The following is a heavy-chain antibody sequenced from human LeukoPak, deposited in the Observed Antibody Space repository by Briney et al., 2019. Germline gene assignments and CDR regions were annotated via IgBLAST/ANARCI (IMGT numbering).Heavy chain of an antibody. V-gene: IGHV4-59*01. CDR2: IYYSGST. CDR3: ARGAGSDGRDWFDP. Sequence: SETLSLTCTVSGGSISSYHWSWIRRPPGKGLEWIGYIYYSGSTNYNPSLKSRVTISVDTSKNQFSLKLSSVTAADTAVYYCARGAGSDGRDWFDPWGQGTLVTVSS. D-gene: IGHD5-24*01. CDR1: GGSISSYH. J-gene: IGHJ5*02.